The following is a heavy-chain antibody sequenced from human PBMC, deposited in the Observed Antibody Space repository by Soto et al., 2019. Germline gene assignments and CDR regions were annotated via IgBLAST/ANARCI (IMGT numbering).Heavy chain of an antibody. CDR1: GGTFSSYA. D-gene: IGHD2-8*01. Sequence: QVQLVQSGAEVKKPGSSVKVSCKASGGTFSSYAISWVRQAPGQGLEWMGGIIPIFGTANYAQKFQGRVTITADKSTSTAYMELSSLRSEDTAVYYCARGFEYCTNGVCYAFDIWGQGTMVTVSS. CDR3: ARGFEYCTNGVCYAFDI. V-gene: IGHV1-69*06. J-gene: IGHJ3*02. CDR2: IIPIFGTA.